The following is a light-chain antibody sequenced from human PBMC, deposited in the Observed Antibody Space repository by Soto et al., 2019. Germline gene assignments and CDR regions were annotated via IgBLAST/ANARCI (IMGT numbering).Light chain of an antibody. Sequence: EIVMTQSPATLSVSPGERATLSCRASQSITSGLAWYQQKPGQPPRLLVYGASTRATGVPARFTGSGSGSEFTLTINGLQSEDFAVYYCQQGHDWPLTFGQGTRLEI. CDR2: GAS. J-gene: IGKJ2*01. V-gene: IGKV3-15*01. CDR1: QSITSG. CDR3: QQGHDWPLT.